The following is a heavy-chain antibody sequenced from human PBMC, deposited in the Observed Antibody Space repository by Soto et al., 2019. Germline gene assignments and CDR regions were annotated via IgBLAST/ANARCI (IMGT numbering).Heavy chain of an antibody. CDR2: IYYSGST. Sequence: SETLALTCTIFGDSISNPSHYWAWIRQPPGKGLDWIGSIYYSGSTHYNASLETRVTISVDTSKKQFSLKLSSVTAADTAVYYCARQRFTMILGPGEFDSWGQGTLVTVS. CDR3: ARQRFTMILGPGEFDS. J-gene: IGHJ4*02. V-gene: IGHV4-39*01. CDR1: GDSISNPSHY. D-gene: IGHD3-22*01.